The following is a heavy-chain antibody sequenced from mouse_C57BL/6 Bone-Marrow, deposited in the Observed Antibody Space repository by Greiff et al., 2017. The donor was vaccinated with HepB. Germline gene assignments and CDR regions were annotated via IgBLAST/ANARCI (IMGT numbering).Heavy chain of an antibody. CDR2: INPNNGGT. CDR3: AVDGYYEAY. V-gene: IGHV1-26*01. Sequence: EVQLQQSGPELVKPGASVKISCKASGYTFTDYYMNWVKQSHGKSLEWIGDINPNNGGTSYNQKFKGKATLTVDKSSSTAYMERRSLTSEDSAVYYGAVDGYYEAYWGQGTLVTVSA. D-gene: IGHD2-3*01. CDR1: GYTFTDYY. J-gene: IGHJ3*01.